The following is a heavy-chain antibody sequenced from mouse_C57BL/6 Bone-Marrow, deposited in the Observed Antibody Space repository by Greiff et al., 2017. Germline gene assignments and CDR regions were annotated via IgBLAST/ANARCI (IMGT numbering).Heavy chain of an antibody. J-gene: IGHJ3*01. D-gene: IGHD4-1*01. V-gene: IGHV1-81*01. Sequence: VQLQQSGAELARPGASVKLSCKASGYTFTSYGISWVKQRTGQGLEWIGEIYPRSGNTYYNEKFKGKATLTADKSSSTAYMELRSLTSEASAVYFCAELGRFAYWGQGTLVTVSA. CDR3: AELGRFAY. CDR1: GYTFTSYG. CDR2: IYPRSGNT.